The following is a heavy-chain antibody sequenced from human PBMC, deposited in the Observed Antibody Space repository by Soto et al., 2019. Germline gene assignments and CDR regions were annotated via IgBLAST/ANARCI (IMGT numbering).Heavy chain of an antibody. CDR2: MNPNSGNT. V-gene: IGHV1-8*01. CDR3: ARGGEDCSGGSCYLWFDP. D-gene: IGHD2-15*01. Sequence: QVQLVQCGAEVKKPGASVKVSCKASGYTFTSYDINWVRQATGQGLEWMGWMNPNSGNTGYAQKFQGRVTMTRNTSISTAYMDLSSLRSEDTAVYYCARGGEDCSGGSCYLWFDPWGQGTLVTVSS. CDR1: GYTFTSYD. J-gene: IGHJ5*02.